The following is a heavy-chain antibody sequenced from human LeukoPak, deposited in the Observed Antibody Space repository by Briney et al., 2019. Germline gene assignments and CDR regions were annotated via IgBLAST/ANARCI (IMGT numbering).Heavy chain of an antibody. CDR3: ARGPAYYDILNGMDV. V-gene: IGHV4-34*01. D-gene: IGHD3-9*01. CDR1: GGSFSGYY. J-gene: IGHJ6*04. Sequence: SETLSLTCAVYGGSFSGYYWSWIRQPPGKGLEWIGEINHSGSTNYNPSLKSRVTISVDTSKNQFSLKLSSVTAADTAVYYCARGPAYYDILNGMDVWGKGTKVTVSS. CDR2: INHSGST.